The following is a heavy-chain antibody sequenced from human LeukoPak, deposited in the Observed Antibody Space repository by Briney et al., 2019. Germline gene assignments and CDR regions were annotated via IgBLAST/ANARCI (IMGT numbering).Heavy chain of an antibody. D-gene: IGHD3-10*01. V-gene: IGHV3-48*04. J-gene: IGHJ4*02. Sequence: GGSLRLSCAASGFTFSSYSMNWVRQAPGKGLEWVSYIGISTSRKFYADSVKGRFTISRDNAKNSLYLQMDSLRAEDTAVYYCARAYRVDFGEFLDYWGQGTLVTVSS. CDR2: IGISTSRK. CDR1: GFTFSSYS. CDR3: ARAYRVDFGEFLDY.